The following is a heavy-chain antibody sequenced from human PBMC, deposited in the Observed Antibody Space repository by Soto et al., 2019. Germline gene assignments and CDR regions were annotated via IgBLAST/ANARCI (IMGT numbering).Heavy chain of an antibody. CDR3: APYPPDP. J-gene: IGHJ5*02. CDR2: FDPARGET. V-gene: IGHV1-24*01. Sequence: ASVKVSCKVAGYIFSELSMHWVRQVPGKGPEWMGGFDPARGETLYAESFQGRVSMPTHKSTDTAHMELRCLGPEDTAVYYCAPYPPDPWGQGTLVTVSS. CDR1: GYIFSELS. D-gene: IGHD3-16*01.